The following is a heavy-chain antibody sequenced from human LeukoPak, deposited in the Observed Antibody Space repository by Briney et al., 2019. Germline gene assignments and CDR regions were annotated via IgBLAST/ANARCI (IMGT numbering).Heavy chain of an antibody. CDR3: AKVGIAAPLLDY. V-gene: IGHV3-23*01. CDR2: ISGSGGST. D-gene: IGHD6-6*01. CDR1: GFTFSSYA. J-gene: IGHJ4*02. Sequence: GGSLRLSCAASGFTFSSYAMSWVRQAPGKGLEWVSAISGSGGSTYYADSVKGRITISRDNSKNTLYLQMNSLRAEDTAVYYCAKVGIAAPLLDYWGQGTLVTVSS.